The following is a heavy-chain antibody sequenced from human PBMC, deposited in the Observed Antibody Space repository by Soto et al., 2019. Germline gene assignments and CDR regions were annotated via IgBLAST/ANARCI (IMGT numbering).Heavy chain of an antibody. CDR3: ARDSSGRQYYGMDV. Sequence: HPGGSLRLSCTPSGFIFSHYSMNWVRQAPGKGLEWISYITTTSSTMYYADSVKGRFTISRDNAKNSLYLQMNSLRDEDTAVYYCARDSSGRQYYGMDVWGQGTTVTVSS. CDR1: GFIFSHYS. CDR2: ITTTSSTM. V-gene: IGHV3-48*02. D-gene: IGHD3-22*01. J-gene: IGHJ6*02.